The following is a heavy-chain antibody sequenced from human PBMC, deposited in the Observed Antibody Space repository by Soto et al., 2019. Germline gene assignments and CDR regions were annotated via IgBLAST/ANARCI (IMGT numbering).Heavy chain of an antibody. CDR3: ASLCYSVVPAAHFFDY. CDR1: GGSISSYY. D-gene: IGHD2-2*01. Sequence: QVQLQESGPGLVKPSETLSLTCTVSGGSISSYYWSWIRQPPGKGLEWIGYIYYSGSTNYNPSLKSRGTISIDTSMNPFSLKLSSVTAADTAVYYCASLCYSVVPAAHFFDYGGQGTLVTVSS. V-gene: IGHV4-59*08. CDR2: IYYSGST. J-gene: IGHJ4*02.